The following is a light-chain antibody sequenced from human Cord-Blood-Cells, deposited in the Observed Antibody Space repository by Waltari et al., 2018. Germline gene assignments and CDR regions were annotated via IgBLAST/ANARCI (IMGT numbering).Light chain of an antibody. Sequence: QSVLTQPPSVSGAPGQRVTISCTGSSSTTGAGYDVHWYQQLPGTAPKLLIYGNSNRPSGVPDRFSGSKSGTSASLAITGLQAEDEADYYCQSYDSSLSGSVFGGGTKLTVL. CDR3: QSYDSSLSGSV. V-gene: IGLV1-40*01. CDR1: SSTTGAGYD. CDR2: GNS. J-gene: IGLJ2*01.